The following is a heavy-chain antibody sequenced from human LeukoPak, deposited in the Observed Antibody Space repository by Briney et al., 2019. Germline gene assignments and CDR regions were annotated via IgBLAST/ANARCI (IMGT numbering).Heavy chain of an antibody. V-gene: IGHV3-21*01. CDR3: ARGLGDYYYGMDV. Sequence: GGSLRLSCAASGFTFSSYSMNWVRQAPGKGLEWVSSISNSSSYIYYADSVKGRFTISRDNAKNSLYLQMNSLRAGDTAVYYCARGLGDYYYGMDVWGQGTTVTVSS. J-gene: IGHJ6*02. CDR2: ISNSSSYI. CDR1: GFTFSSYS.